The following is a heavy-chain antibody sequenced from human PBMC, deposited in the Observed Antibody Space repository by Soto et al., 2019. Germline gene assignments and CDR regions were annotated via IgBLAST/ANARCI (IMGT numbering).Heavy chain of an antibody. CDR3: AIYSSGWYPLDY. D-gene: IGHD6-19*01. Sequence: QVQLVESGGGVVQPGRSLRLSCAASGFTFSSYGMHWVRQAPGKGLEWVAVISYDGSNKYYADSVKGRFTISRDNSKNTLYLQMNSLRAEYTAVYYCAIYSSGWYPLDYWGQGTLVTVSS. CDR2: ISYDGSNK. J-gene: IGHJ4*02. CDR1: GFTFSSYG. V-gene: IGHV3-30*03.